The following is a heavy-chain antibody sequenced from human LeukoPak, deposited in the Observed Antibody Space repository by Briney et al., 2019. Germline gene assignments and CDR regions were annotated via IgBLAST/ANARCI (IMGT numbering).Heavy chain of an antibody. Sequence: GGSLRLSCAASGFTFSSYAMSWVRQAPGKGLEWLSEIGGGGDGAYHADSVKGRFTISRDNSKNTLYLQMNSLRAEDTAVYYCTTSWPKVREGDQWGQGTLVTVSS. J-gene: IGHJ4*02. CDR3: TTSWPKVREGDQ. CDR2: IGGGGDGA. CDR1: GFTFSSYA. V-gene: IGHV3-23*01. D-gene: IGHD3-10*01.